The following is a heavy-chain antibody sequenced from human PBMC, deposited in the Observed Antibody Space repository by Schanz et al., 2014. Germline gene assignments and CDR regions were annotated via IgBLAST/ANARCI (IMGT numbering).Heavy chain of an antibody. D-gene: IGHD1-26*01. V-gene: IGHV3-23*04. Sequence: EAQLVESGGGLVQPGGSLRLSCAASEFTFSTDAMSWVRQAPGKGLEWLSVISASGGDTYYADSVRGRFTMSRDNSKNTLFLQMNSLRAEDTAVYYCARDHTTESYYSAGPPIDYWGQGTLXTVSS. J-gene: IGHJ4*02. CDR1: EFTFSTDA. CDR3: ARDHTTESYYSAGPPIDY. CDR2: ISASGGDT.